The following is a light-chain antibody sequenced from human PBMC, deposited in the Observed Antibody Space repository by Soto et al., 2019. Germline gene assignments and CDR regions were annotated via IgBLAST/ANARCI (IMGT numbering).Light chain of an antibody. CDR3: LQDHNYPWT. Sequence: AIQVTHSPPSLSASVGDRVTITCRASQGINNDLAWYQQKPGKAPKLLIYGATNLHPGVPSRFSGSGSGTDFTLTISSLQPEDFATYYCLQDHNYPWTFGQGTKVDIK. CDR2: GAT. V-gene: IGKV1-6*01. CDR1: QGINND. J-gene: IGKJ1*01.